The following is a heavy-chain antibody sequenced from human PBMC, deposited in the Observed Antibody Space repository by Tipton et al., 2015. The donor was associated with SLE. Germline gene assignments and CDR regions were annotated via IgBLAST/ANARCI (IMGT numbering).Heavy chain of an antibody. CDR2: THYSGST. CDR1: SYSFSNDQF. V-gene: IGHV4-59*08. J-gene: IGHJ4*02. Sequence: TLSLTCTVSSYSFSNDQFWGWIRQPPGKGLEWIAYTHYSGSTNYNPSLKSRVTISVDTSKNQFSLKLSSVTAADTAVYYCASSQVGRLGELSGSFDYWGQGTLVTVSS. D-gene: IGHD3-16*02. CDR3: ASSQVGRLGELSGSFDY.